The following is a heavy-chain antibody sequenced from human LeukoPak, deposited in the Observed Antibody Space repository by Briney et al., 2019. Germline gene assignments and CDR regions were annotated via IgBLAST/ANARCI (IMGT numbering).Heavy chain of an antibody. CDR2: ISAYNGNT. D-gene: IGHD1-26*01. J-gene: IGHJ4*02. Sequence: GASVKVSCKASGYTFTGYYMHWVRQAPGQGLEWMGWISAYNGNTNYAQKLQGRVTMTTDTSTSTAYMELRSLRSDDTAVYYCARDPLVVGATLPDYWGQGTLVTVSS. CDR1: GYTFTGYY. CDR3: ARDPLVVGATLPDY. V-gene: IGHV1-18*04.